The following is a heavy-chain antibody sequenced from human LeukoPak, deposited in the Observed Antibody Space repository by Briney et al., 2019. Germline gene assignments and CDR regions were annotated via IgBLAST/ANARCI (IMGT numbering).Heavy chain of an antibody. D-gene: IGHD1/OR15-1a*01. CDR1: GFTFSDYA. CDR2: ISYDGTNK. V-gene: IGHV3-30*04. CDR3: ALTTIGVVYYFDY. J-gene: IGHJ4*02. Sequence: PGGSLRPSCAASGFTFSDYAMHWIRQAPGQGLEWVALISYDGTNKYYAESVRGRFTISRDNSQNTLYLYMNSLTGADTSVYYCALTTIGVVYYFDYWGQGTLVTVSS.